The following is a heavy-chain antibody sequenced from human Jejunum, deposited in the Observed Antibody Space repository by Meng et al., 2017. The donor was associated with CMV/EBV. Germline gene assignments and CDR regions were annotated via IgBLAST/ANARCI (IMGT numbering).Heavy chain of an antibody. CDR1: GGSVSIGSYY. J-gene: IGHJ3*02. V-gene: IGHV4-61*07. D-gene: IGHD3-3*01. Sequence: GGSVSIGSYYWNWIRQPPGKGLDWLGYIYYSGSTTYNPSLKSRVTISVDTSKNQFSLKLSSVTAADTAVYYCARRGDFLSKNALDIWGQGTMVTVSS. CDR2: IYYSGST. CDR3: ARRGDFLSKNALDI.